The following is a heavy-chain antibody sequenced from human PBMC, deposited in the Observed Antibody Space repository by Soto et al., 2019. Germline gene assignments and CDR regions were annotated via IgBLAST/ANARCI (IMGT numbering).Heavy chain of an antibody. CDR3: AKAPYSSSWYNWFDP. CDR1: GFTFSSYA. Sequence: GGSLRLSCAASGFTFSSYAMSWVRQAPGKGLEWVSATSGSGGSTYYADSVKGRFTISRDNSKNTLYLQMNSLRAEDTAVYYCAKAPYSSSWYNWFDPWGQGTLVTVSS. D-gene: IGHD6-13*01. J-gene: IGHJ5*02. CDR2: TSGSGGST. V-gene: IGHV3-23*01.